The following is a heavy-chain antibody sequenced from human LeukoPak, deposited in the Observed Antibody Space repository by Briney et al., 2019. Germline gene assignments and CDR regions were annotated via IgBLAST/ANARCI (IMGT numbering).Heavy chain of an antibody. CDR1: GYIFTDYY. J-gene: IGHJ6*02. D-gene: IGHD1-1*01. Sequence: GASVKVSCKASGYIFTDYYIHWIRQAPGQGLEWMGWIDPNGGGTHHAPNFQGRATMTRDTSSSTVYMDLSRLRSADTAVYYCARSRTPFYYYGMHVWGLGTSGTVSS. V-gene: IGHV1-2*02. CDR2: IDPNGGGT. CDR3: ARSRTPFYYYGMHV.